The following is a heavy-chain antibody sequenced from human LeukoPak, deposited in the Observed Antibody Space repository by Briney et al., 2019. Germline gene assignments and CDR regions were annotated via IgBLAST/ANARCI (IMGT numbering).Heavy chain of an antibody. CDR1: GFTFSGYS. D-gene: IGHD6-13*01. V-gene: IGHV3-48*04. CDR3: ATHPHTTAAAGIP. Sequence: GGSLRLSCAASGFTFSGYSMNWVRQAPGKGLEWVSYITSGSSIIFYADSVKGRFTISRDNAQSSLYLQMNSLRAEDTAVYYCATHPHTTAAAGIPWGQGTLVTVSS. J-gene: IGHJ4*02. CDR2: ITSGSSII.